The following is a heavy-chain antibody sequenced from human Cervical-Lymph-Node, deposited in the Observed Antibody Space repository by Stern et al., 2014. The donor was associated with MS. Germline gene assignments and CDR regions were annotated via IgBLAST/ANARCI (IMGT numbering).Heavy chain of an antibody. CDR1: GFSLSTSGVG. V-gene: IGHV2-5*01. D-gene: IGHD1-14*01. Sequence: QITLKESGPTLVKPTQTLTLTCTFSGFSLSTSGVGVGWIRQPPGKALEWLALIYWNDDKRYSPSLKSRLTITKDTSKNQVVLTMTNMDPVHTATYYCAHHEEDNQLDYWGQGTLVTVSS. CDR2: IYWNDDK. CDR3: AHHEEDNQLDY. J-gene: IGHJ4*02.